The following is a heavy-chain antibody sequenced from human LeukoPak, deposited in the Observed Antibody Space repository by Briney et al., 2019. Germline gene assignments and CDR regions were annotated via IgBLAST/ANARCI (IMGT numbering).Heavy chain of an antibody. Sequence: GGSLRLSCEASGLTFSKYSMTWVRQAPGKGLEWVSFIDTSSTTMYYTDSVKGRFTISRDNAKNSLYLQMNSLKVEGTAIYYCARDNWVDCWGQGTLVTVSS. CDR3: ARDNWVDC. V-gene: IGHV3-48*04. J-gene: IGHJ5*01. CDR1: GLTFSKYS. CDR2: IDTSSTTM.